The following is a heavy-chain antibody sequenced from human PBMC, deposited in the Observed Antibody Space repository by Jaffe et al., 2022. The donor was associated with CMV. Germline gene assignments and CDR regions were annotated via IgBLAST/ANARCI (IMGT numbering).Heavy chain of an antibody. CDR1: GFTFSNAW. CDR3: TTDGVPVVPAAIPTSNYYYYYYMDV. J-gene: IGHJ6*03. Sequence: EVQLVESGGGLVKPGGSLRLSCAASGFTFSNAWMSWVRQAPGKGLEWVGRIKSKTDGGTTDYAAPVKGRFTISRDDSKNTLYLQMNSLKTEDTAVYYCTTDGVPVVPAAIPTSNYYYYYYMDVWGKGTTVTVSS. V-gene: IGHV3-15*01. CDR2: IKSKTDGGTT. D-gene: IGHD2-2*02.